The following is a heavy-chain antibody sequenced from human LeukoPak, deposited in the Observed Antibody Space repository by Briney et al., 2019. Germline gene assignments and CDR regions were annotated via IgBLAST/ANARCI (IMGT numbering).Heavy chain of an antibody. CDR1: GFTLDDYA. CDR2: ISGDGGST. J-gene: IGHJ4*02. Sequence: GGSLRLSCAASGFTLDDYAMHWVRHAPGKGLEWVSLISGDGGSTYYADSVKGRFTISRDNSKNSLYLQMNSLRTEDTALYYCAKALGYCSSTSCSYYFDYWGQGTLVTVSS. V-gene: IGHV3-43*02. D-gene: IGHD2-2*01. CDR3: AKALGYCSSTSCSYYFDY.